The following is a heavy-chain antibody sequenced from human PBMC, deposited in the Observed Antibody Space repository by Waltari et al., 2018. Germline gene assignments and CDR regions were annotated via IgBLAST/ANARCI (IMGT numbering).Heavy chain of an antibody. CDR3: ARGISTTGWFDP. D-gene: IGHD1-1*01. V-gene: IGHV4-59*01. Sequence: QVQLQESGPGLVKPSETLSLTCTVSGGPISSYYWSWNRQPPGKGLEWIGYIYYSGSTNYNPSLKSRVTISVDTSKNQFSLKLSSVTAADTAVYYCARGISTTGWFDPWGQGTLVTVSS. J-gene: IGHJ5*02. CDR1: GGPISSYY. CDR2: IYYSGST.